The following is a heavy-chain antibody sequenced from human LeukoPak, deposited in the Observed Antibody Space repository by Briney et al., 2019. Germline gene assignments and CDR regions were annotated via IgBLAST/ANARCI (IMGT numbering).Heavy chain of an antibody. V-gene: IGHV4-34*01. CDR3: ARGIYGVYYFDY. Sequence: SEPLSLTCAVYGGSLSGYYWSWIRQPPGKGLEWIGEINHSGATNYNPSLKSRVTIAVDTSRNQFSLRLSSVTAADTAMYYCARGIYGVYYFDYWGQGALVTVSS. CDR1: GGSLSGYY. CDR2: INHSGAT. J-gene: IGHJ4*02. D-gene: IGHD4-17*01.